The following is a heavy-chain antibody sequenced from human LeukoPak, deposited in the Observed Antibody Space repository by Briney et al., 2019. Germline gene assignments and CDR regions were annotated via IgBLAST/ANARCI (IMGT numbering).Heavy chain of an antibody. CDR1: GGSISSYY. CDR3: ARDGVLGWLEMYYYMDV. J-gene: IGHJ6*03. Sequence: SETLSLTCTVSGGSISSYYWSWIRQPPGKGLEWIGYIYYSGSTNYNPSLKSRVTISVDTSKNQFSLKLSSVTAADTAVYYCARDGVLGWLEMYYYMDVWGKGTTVTVSS. CDR2: IYYSGST. V-gene: IGHV4-59*12. D-gene: IGHD2-21*01.